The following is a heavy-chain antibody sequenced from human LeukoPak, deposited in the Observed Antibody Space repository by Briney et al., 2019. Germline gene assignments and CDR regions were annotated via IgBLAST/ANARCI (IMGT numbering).Heavy chain of an antibody. V-gene: IGHV7-4-1*02. D-gene: IGHD3-16*02. J-gene: IGHJ4*02. CDR1: GYTFTSYA. CDR3: ARAFAPIMITFGGVIADDDY. Sequence: ASVKVSCKASGYTFTSYAMNWVRQAPGQGLEWMGWINTNTGNPTYAQGFTGRFVFSLDTSVSTAYLQISSLKAEDTAVYYCARAFAPIMITFGGVIADDDYWGQGTLVTVSS. CDR2: INTNTGNP.